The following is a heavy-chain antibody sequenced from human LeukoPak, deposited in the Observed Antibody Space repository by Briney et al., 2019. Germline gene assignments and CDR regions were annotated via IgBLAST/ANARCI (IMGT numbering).Heavy chain of an antibody. CDR2: ISSSSSTI. D-gene: IGHD3-22*01. CDR3: AKDRVTMIVGHDAFDI. Sequence: GGSLRLSCTASGFTFSTYSMNWVRQAPGKGLEWVSYISSSSSTIYYADSVKGRFTISRDNSKNTLYLQMNSLRAEDTAVYYCAKDRVTMIVGHDAFDIWGQGTMVTVSS. CDR1: GFTFSTYS. J-gene: IGHJ3*02. V-gene: IGHV3-48*01.